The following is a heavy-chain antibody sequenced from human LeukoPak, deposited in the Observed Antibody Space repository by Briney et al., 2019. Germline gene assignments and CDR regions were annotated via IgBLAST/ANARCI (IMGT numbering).Heavy chain of an antibody. CDR1: GGSMSGYY. CDR2: IHYSGTT. D-gene: IGHD5-12*01. Sequence: SETLSLTCTVSGGSMSGYYWSWIRQPPGKGLEWIGYIHYSGTTNYNPSLKSRVTISLDTSRNQFSLKLRSVTTADTAVYYCARRRVYSGSGEFDFWGQGTLVTVSS. V-gene: IGHV4-59*01. J-gene: IGHJ4*02. CDR3: ARRRVYSGSGEFDF.